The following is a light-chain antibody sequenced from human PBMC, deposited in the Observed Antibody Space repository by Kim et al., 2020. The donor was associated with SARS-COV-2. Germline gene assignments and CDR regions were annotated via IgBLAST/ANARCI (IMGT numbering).Light chain of an antibody. CDR3: QQYDNSPLT. CDR1: QGISNY. Sequence: DIQMTQSPSSLSASVGDRVTITCQASQGISNYLNWYQQKLGKAPKLLIYDASNLETGVPSRFSGSGSGTDFTFNISSLQTEDIATYYCQQYDNSPLTFGGGTKLEL. V-gene: IGKV1-33*01. CDR2: DAS. J-gene: IGKJ4*01.